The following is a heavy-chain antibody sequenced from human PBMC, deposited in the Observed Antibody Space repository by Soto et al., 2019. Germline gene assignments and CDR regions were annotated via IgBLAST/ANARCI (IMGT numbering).Heavy chain of an antibody. J-gene: IGHJ4*02. CDR1: GFTFSNYG. V-gene: IGHV3-48*02. CDR3: ARDRTSGTYSIWDH. CDR2: ISGSSNTI. D-gene: IGHD1-26*01. Sequence: EVQLVESGGGLVQPGGSLRLSCAASGFTFSNYGMNWVRQAPGKGLEWVSYISGSSNTIYYADSVKGRFTISRDSASNSLSLQMSSLRDEDTALYYCARDRTSGTYSIWDHWGLGTLVTVSS.